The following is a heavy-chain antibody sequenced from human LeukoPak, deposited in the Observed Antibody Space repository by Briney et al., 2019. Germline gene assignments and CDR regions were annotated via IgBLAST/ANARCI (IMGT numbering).Heavy chain of an antibody. V-gene: IGHV3-49*04. D-gene: IGHD3-22*01. CDR2: IRSKAYRGTT. CDR3: IGTYYYDSSGYYFDY. J-gene: IGHJ4*02. Sequence: PGGSLRLSCTASGFTFGDYAMSWVRQAPGKGLEWVGFIRSKAYRGTTEYAASVKGRFTISRDDSKSIAYLQMNSPKTEDTAVYYCIGTYYYDSSGYYFDYWGQGTLVTVSS. CDR1: GFTFGDYA.